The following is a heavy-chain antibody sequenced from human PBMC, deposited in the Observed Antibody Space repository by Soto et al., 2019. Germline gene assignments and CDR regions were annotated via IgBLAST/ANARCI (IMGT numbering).Heavy chain of an antibody. CDR1: GGSISSSSYY. CDR3: ASLTGDSD. J-gene: IGHJ4*02. Sequence: SETLSLTCTVSGGSISSSSYYWGWIRQPPGKGLEWIGSIYYSGSTYYNPSLKSRVTISVDTSKNQFSLKLSSVTAVDTAVYYCASLTGDSDWGQGTLVTVSS. V-gene: IGHV4-39*01. D-gene: IGHD7-27*01. CDR2: IYYSGST.